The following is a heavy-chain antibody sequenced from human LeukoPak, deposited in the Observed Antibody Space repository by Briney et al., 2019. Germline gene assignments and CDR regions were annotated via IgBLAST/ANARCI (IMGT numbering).Heavy chain of an antibody. V-gene: IGHV3-64D*09. J-gene: IGHJ4*02. D-gene: IGHD2-15*01. Sequence: GGSLTLSCSASGFTFSSYAMHWVRQPPGKGLEYVSAISSNGGSTYYADSVKGRFTISRDNSKNTLYLQMSSLRAEDTAVYYCVAPYCSGGSCYAFDYWGQGTLVTVSS. CDR2: ISSNGGST. CDR3: VAPYCSGGSCYAFDY. CDR1: GFTFSSYA.